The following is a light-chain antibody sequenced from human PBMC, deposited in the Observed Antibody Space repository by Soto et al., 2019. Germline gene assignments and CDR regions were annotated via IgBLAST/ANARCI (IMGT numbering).Light chain of an antibody. Sequence: EIVMTQSPATLSVSPGERATLSCRAGQSVSSNLAWYQQKPGQAPRLLIYGASTRATGIPGRFSASGSGTEFSLTIGSLQSEDFAVYYCQQYNNWPLTFGGGTKVEIK. V-gene: IGKV3-15*01. CDR2: GAS. J-gene: IGKJ4*01. CDR3: QQYNNWPLT. CDR1: QSVSSN.